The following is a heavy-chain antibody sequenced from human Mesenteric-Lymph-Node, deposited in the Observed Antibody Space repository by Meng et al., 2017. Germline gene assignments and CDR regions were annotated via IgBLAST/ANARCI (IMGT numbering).Heavy chain of an antibody. CDR2: INSDGSST. CDR1: GFTFRSYW. Sequence: EVPLVAFGGGLVPPWGSLRLSWAASGFTFRSYWMHWVRQAPGKGLVWVSRINSDGSSTSYADSVKGRFTISRDNAKNTLYLQMNSLRAEDTAVYYCARDIAVAGIINYWGQGTPVTVSS. D-gene: IGHD6-19*01. V-gene: IGHV3-74*01. J-gene: IGHJ4*02. CDR3: ARDIAVAGIINY.